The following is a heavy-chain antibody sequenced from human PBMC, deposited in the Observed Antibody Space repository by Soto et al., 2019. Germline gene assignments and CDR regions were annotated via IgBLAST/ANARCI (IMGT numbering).Heavy chain of an antibody. V-gene: IGHV3-21*01. CDR3: ARARDDSSGYYYDYNDY. CDR1: GFTFSSYS. Sequence: GGSLRLSCAASGFTFSSYSMNWVRQAPGKGLEWVSSISSSSSYIYYADSVKGRFTISRDNAKNSLYLQMNSLRAEDTAVYYCARARDDSSGYYYDYNDYWGQGTLVTVSS. CDR2: ISSSSSYI. J-gene: IGHJ4*02. D-gene: IGHD3-22*01.